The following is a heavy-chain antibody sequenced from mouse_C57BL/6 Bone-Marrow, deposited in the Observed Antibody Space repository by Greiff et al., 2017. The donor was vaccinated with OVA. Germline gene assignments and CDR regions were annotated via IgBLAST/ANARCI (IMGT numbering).Heavy chain of an antibody. CDR2: IDPENGDT. V-gene: IGHV14-4*01. CDR3: SSLYDYDGFAY. J-gene: IGHJ3*01. CDR1: GFNITDDY. D-gene: IGHD2-4*01. Sequence: EVQLQQSGAELVRPGASVKLSCTASGFNITDDYMHWVKQRPEQGLAWIGWIDPENGDTEYASKFKGKATLTADTSSNTAYLQLSSLTSEDTAVYYCSSLYDYDGFAYWGRGTLVTVTA.